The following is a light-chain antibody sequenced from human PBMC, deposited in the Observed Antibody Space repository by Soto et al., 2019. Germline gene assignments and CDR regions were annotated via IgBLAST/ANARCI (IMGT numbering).Light chain of an antibody. CDR3: QQYDDWPPT. Sequence: EIVLTQSPATLSVSLGERATLSCRVSQSVRSNLGWYQQKPGQAPRLLIYGASTRASGIPARFSGSGSGTEFTLTISSLQSEDFAIYYCQQYDDWPPTFGQGTKVEIK. J-gene: IGKJ1*01. CDR1: QSVRSN. V-gene: IGKV3-15*01. CDR2: GAS.